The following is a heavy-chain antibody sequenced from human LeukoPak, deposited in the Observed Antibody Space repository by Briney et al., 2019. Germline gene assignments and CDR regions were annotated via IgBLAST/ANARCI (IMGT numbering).Heavy chain of an antibody. CDR1: GFTFSSYG. Sequence: GALRLSCAASGFTFSSYGMHWVRQAPGKGLEWVAFIRYDGSNKYYADSVKGRFTISRDNSKNTLYLQMNSLRAEDTAVYYCAKDSSGLYSSRDFDYWGQGTLVTVSS. CDR3: AKDSSGLYSSRDFDY. V-gene: IGHV3-30*02. J-gene: IGHJ4*02. D-gene: IGHD6-13*01. CDR2: IRYDGSNK.